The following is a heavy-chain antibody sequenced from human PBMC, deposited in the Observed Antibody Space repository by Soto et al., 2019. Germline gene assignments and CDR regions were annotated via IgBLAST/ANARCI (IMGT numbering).Heavy chain of an antibody. CDR3: AGDKGDGSGSYYGY. J-gene: IGHJ4*02. CDR1: GYTFTSYG. Sequence: QVQLVQSGAEVKKPGASVKVSCKASGYTFTSYGISWVRQAPGQGLEWMGWISAYNGNTNYAQKLQGRVTMTTDTSTRTGYRELRSLRADDTAVYYCAGDKGDGSGSYYGYWGQGTLVTVSS. CDR2: ISAYNGNT. D-gene: IGHD3-10*01. V-gene: IGHV1-18*01.